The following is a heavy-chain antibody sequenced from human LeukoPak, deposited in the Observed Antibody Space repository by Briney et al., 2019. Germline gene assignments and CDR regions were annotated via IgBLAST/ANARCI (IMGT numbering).Heavy chain of an antibody. V-gene: IGHV4-59*01. Sequence: SETLSLTCAVYGGPFSAYYWSWIRQPPGKGLEWIGYIYYSGSTNYNPSLKSRVTISIDTSKNQFSLKLSSVTAADTAVYYCARQPRDGYNPIDYWGQGALVIVSS. D-gene: IGHD5-24*01. J-gene: IGHJ4*02. CDR1: GGPFSAYY. CDR3: ARQPRDGYNPIDY. CDR2: IYYSGST.